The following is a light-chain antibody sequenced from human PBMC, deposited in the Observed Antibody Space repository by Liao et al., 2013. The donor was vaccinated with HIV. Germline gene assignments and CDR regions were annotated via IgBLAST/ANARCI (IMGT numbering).Light chain of an antibody. J-gene: IGLJ2*01. CDR3: QAWDNRAEVV. CDR1: KLGDKY. V-gene: IGLV3-1*01. CDR2: QNT. Sequence: SSELTQPPSVSVSPGQTANITCSGEKLGDKYACWYQRKPGQSPVVVMYQNTKRPPGIPERFSGANSGNTATLTISGTQVMDESDYFCQAWDNRAEVVFGGGTKLTVL.